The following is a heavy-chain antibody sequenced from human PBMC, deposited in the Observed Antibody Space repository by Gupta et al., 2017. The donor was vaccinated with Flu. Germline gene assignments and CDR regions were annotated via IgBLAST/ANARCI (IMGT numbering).Heavy chain of an antibody. V-gene: IGHV1-18*01. CDR3: ASTDRYGDYLDF. D-gene: IGHD5-18*01. J-gene: IGHJ4*02. CDR1: NYDFATYG. CDR2: LSVSSGRT. Sequence: QIQLVQSGTEVKKPGASVTVSCKASNYDFATYGISWVRQAPGQGLQWLAWLSVSSGRTKFLQGLEDRIVLTADTSTTTAYMELRSLRSADTAVYYCASTDRYGDYLDFWGQGSLVVVSS.